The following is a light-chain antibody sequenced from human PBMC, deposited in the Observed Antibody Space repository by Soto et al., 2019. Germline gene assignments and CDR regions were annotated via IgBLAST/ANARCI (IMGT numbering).Light chain of an antibody. J-gene: IGLJ1*01. CDR3: SSYTSSSSYV. V-gene: IGLV2-14*01. CDR2: DVS. Sequence: QSVLTQPASVSGSLGQSITISCTGTSSDVGGYNYVSWYQQHPGKAPKLMIYDVSNRPSGVSNRFSGSKSGNTASLTISGLQAEDEADYYGSSYTSSSSYVFGTGTKVTVL. CDR1: SSDVGGYNY.